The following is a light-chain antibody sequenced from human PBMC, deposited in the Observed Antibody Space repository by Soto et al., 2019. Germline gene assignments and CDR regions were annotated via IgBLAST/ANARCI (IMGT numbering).Light chain of an antibody. CDR1: QSISSY. J-gene: IGKJ1*01. CDR2: AAS. CDR3: QQYENYWT. Sequence: IEMTQSPSSLSASVGDRVTITCRASQSISSYLNWYQQKPGKAPKLLIYAASSLQSGVPSRFSGSGSGTEFSLTISNLQPDDFATYYCQQYENYWTFGQGTKVEIK. V-gene: IGKV1-39*01.